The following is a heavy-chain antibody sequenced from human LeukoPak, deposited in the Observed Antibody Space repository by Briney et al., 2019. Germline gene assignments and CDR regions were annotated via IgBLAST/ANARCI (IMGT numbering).Heavy chain of an antibody. D-gene: IGHD5-18*01. V-gene: IGHV3-23*01. Sequence: GGSLRLSCAASGFIFTNYEMSWVRQAPGKGLEWLSSISGSGDSVFYADSVEGRFTISRDNSLNTLHLQMNSLRAEDTAFYYCGKGNTASRPGFVDWGQGTLVTVSS. CDR2: ISGSGDSV. CDR1: GFIFTNYE. J-gene: IGHJ4*02. CDR3: GKGNTASRPGFVD.